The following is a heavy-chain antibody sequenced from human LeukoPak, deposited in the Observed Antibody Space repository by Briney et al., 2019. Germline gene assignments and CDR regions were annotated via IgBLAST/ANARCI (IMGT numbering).Heavy chain of an antibody. CDR2: IIPIFGTT. J-gene: IGHJ6*03. D-gene: IGHD3-10*01. CDR3: ARARFPYYRLSGADSYFMDV. Sequence: SVKVSCKASGGTFNNYAMSWVRQAPGQGLEWMGGIIPIFGTTNYAQKFRGRVTITADKSTSTAYMELSSLRSEDTGAYYCARARFPYYRLSGADSYFMDVWGKGTTVTVSS. CDR1: GGTFNNYA. V-gene: IGHV1-69*06.